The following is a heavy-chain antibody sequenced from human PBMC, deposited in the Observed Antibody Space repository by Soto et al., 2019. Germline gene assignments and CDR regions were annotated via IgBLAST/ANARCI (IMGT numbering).Heavy chain of an antibody. CDR2: IYYSGST. Sequence: SETLSLTCTVSGGSISSYYWSWIRQPPGKGLEWIGYIYYSGSTNYNPSLKSRVTISIDTSKNQLSLKLSSVTAADTAVYYCARDFELLGGYHYGMDVWGQGTTVTVS. V-gene: IGHV4-59*01. CDR3: ARDFELLGGYHYGMDV. CDR1: GGSISSYY. J-gene: IGHJ6*02. D-gene: IGHD3-10*01.